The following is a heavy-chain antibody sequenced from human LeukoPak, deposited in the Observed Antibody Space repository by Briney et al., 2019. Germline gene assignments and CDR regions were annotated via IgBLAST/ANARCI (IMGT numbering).Heavy chain of an antibody. CDR1: GGTFSSYA. Sequence: SVKVSCKASGGTFSSYAISWVRQAPGQGLEWMGGIIPIFGTANYAQKFQGRVTITADESTSTAYMELSSLRSEDTAVYYCASGVEYQLLQGNWFDPWGQGTMVTVSS. J-gene: IGHJ5*02. V-gene: IGHV1-69*13. CDR2: IIPIFGTA. D-gene: IGHD2-2*01. CDR3: ASGVEYQLLQGNWFDP.